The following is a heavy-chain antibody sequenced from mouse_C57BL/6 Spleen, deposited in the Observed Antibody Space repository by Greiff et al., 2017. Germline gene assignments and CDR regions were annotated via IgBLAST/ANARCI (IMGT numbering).Heavy chain of an antibody. CDR3: ARYIYYDYDGYFDV. J-gene: IGHJ1*03. V-gene: IGHV7-3*01. D-gene: IGHD2-4*01. CDR1: GFTFTDYY. Sequence: EVQGVESGGGLVQPGGSLSLSCAASGFTFTDYYMSWVRQPPGKALEWLGFIRNKANGYTTEYSASVKGRFTISRDNSQSILYLQMNALRAEDSATYYCARYIYYDYDGYFDVWGTGTTVTVSS. CDR2: IRNKANGYTT.